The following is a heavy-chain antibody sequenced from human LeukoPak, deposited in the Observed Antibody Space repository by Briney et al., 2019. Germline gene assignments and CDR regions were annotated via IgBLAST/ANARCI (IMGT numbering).Heavy chain of an antibody. J-gene: IGHJ4*01. D-gene: IGHD2-15*01. CDR2: INTYDGNT. CDR3: ARAFATWYVGY. CDR1: GYTFSSYL. Sequence: ASVKVSCKASGYTFSSYLVSWVRQAPGQGLEWMGWINTYDGNTNYAQNFQGRVAMTTDTSTSTAYMELRSLRSDDTAVYYCARAFATWYVGYWGQGTLVTVSS. V-gene: IGHV1-18*01.